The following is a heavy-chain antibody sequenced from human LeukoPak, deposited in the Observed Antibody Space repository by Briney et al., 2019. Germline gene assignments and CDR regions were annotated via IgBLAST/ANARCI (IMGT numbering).Heavy chain of an antibody. J-gene: IGHJ3*02. CDR1: GFTFSSYG. CDR3: AKDMTRGVAVVRLPGACDI. D-gene: IGHD2-21*02. Sequence: GGSLRLSCAASGFTFSSYGMHWVRQAPGKGLEWVGFIRYDGSNKYYADSVKGRFTISRDNSKNTPFMQINSPRAEDPAVYYCAKDMTRGVAVVRLPGACDIWGEGTMVTVSS. V-gene: IGHV3-30*02. CDR2: IRYDGSNK.